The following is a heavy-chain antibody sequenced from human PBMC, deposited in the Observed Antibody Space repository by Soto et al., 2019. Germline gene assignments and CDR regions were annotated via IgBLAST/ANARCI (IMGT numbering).Heavy chain of an antibody. CDR2: INPKTGVT. D-gene: IGHD4-17*01. CDR1: GYTFTGYY. Sequence: QVHLVQSGAEVREPGASVKVSCTASGYTFTGYYIHWVRQAPGQGLEWMGWINPKTGVTKYAPNFRRRVTFTSETSIRTAYMEVPTLRSDDTAVYFCARDVTNTLMSMNSFDPWGQGTLVTVSS. V-gene: IGHV1-2*02. CDR3: ARDVTNTLMSMNSFDP. J-gene: IGHJ5*02.